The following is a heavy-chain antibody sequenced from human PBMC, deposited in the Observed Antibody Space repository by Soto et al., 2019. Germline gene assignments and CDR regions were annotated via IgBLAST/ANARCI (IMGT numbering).Heavy chain of an antibody. CDR1: GFTFSDYE. CDR3: TRDHRRNKAFEI. CDR2: ISSSGVTL. Sequence: VGSLRLSCAASGFTFSDYEMHWVRQAPGKGLEWVAYISSSGVTLYYADSVRGRFTISRDNARSSMDLQMNSLRAEDTAVYYCTRDHRRNKAFEIWGQGTMVTVSS. J-gene: IGHJ3*02. V-gene: IGHV3-48*03.